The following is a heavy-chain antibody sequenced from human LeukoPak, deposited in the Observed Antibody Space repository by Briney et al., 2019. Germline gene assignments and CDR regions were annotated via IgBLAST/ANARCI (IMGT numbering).Heavy chain of an antibody. Sequence: PSETLSLTCAVYGRSFSGYYWSWIRQPPGKGLEWIGEINHSGSTNYNPSLKSRVTISVDTSKNQFSLKLSSVTAADTAVYYCAESLSGFAFDIWGQGTMVTVSS. D-gene: IGHD3-10*01. CDR1: GRSFSGYY. J-gene: IGHJ3*02. CDR2: INHSGST. CDR3: AESLSGFAFDI. V-gene: IGHV4-34*01.